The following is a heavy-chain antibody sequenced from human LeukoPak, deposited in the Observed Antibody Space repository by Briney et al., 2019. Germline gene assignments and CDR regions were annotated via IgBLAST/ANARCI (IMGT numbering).Heavy chain of an antibody. D-gene: IGHD3-9*01. J-gene: IGHJ5*02. CDR1: GGRFSSYA. CDR2: IMPIFGTA. CDR3: ARDLKEYYDILTGFWFDP. Sequence: ASVKVSCKASGGRFSSYAISWVRQAPGQGLEWMGGIMPIFGTANYAQKFQGRVTITADESTSTAYMELSSLRSEDTAVYYCARDLKEYYDILTGFWFDPWGQGTLVTVSS. V-gene: IGHV1-69*13.